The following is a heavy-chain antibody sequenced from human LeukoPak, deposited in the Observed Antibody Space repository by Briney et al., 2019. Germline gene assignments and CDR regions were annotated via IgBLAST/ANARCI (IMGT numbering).Heavy chain of an antibody. CDR2: IYYSGST. CDR1: GGSISSYY. V-gene: IGHV4-59*01. Sequence: TSETLSLTCTVSGGSISSYYWSWIRPPPGKGLEWIGYIYYSGSTNYNPSLKSRVTISVDTSKNQSSLKLSSVTAADTAVYYCAGGLGYCSGGSCAYFDYWGQGTLVTVSS. J-gene: IGHJ4*02. D-gene: IGHD2-15*01. CDR3: AGGLGYCSGGSCAYFDY.